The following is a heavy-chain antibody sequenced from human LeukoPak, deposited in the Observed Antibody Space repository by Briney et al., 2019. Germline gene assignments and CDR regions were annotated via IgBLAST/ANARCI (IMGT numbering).Heavy chain of an antibody. CDR1: GDSVSSNSAA. V-gene: IGHV6-1*01. Sequence: SQTLSLTCAISGDSVSSNSAAWNWIRQSPSRGLEWLGRTYYRSKWYNDYAVSVKSRITINPDTSKNQFSLQLNSVTPEDTAVYYCARDGSHGSGSSGLSGDNWFDPWGQGTLVTVSS. J-gene: IGHJ5*02. CDR3: ARDGSHGSGSSGLSGDNWFDP. D-gene: IGHD3-22*01. CDR2: TYYRSKWYN.